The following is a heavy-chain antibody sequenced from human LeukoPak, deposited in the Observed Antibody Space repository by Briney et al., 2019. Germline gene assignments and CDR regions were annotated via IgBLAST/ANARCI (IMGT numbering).Heavy chain of an antibody. CDR1: GYTLTELS. CDR3: ARERRGAGSGWYGDY. D-gene: IGHD6-19*01. J-gene: IGHJ4*02. V-gene: IGHV1-24*01. Sequence: AASVKVSCTVSGYTLTELSMHWVRQAPGKGLEWMGGFDPEDGETIYAQKFQGRVTMTRDTSISTAYMELSRLRSDDTAVYYCARERRGAGSGWYGDYWGQGTLVTVSS. CDR2: FDPEDGET.